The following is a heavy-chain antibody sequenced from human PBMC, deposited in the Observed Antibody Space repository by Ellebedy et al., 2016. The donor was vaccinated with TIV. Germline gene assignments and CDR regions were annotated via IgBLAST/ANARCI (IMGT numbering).Heavy chain of an antibody. CDR1: GGSISSSYY. CDR2: LFDSGST. V-gene: IGHV4-61*01. CDR3: AREWPLTGTDY. J-gene: IGHJ4*02. Sequence: SETLSLXXSVSGGSISSSYYWSWIRQPPGKGLEWIGYLFDSGSTNYNPSLKGRVTISVDTSKNQFSLKLSSVTAADTAVYYCAREWPLTGTDYWGQGTLVTVSS. D-gene: IGHD3-9*01.